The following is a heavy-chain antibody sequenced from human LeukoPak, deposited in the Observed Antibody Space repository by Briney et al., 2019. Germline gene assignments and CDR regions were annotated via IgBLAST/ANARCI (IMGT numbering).Heavy chain of an antibody. CDR2: IYSGGST. J-gene: IGHJ4*02. D-gene: IGHD2-21*01. CDR3: ARNIPVTRWGY. V-gene: IGHV3-66*01. Sequence: TGGSLRLSCAASGFTVSNNYMTWVRQAPGKGLEWVSLIYSGGSTYYADSVKGRSTISRDNSKNTVYLQMNSLRAEDTAVYYCARNIPVTRWGYWGQGTLVTVSS. CDR1: GFTVSNNY.